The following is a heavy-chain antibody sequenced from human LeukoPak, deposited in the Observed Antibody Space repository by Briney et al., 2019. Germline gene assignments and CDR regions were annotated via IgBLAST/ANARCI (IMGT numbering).Heavy chain of an antibody. J-gene: IGHJ3*01. CDR3: ARLDDSNSRRPENDAFDV. CDR2: IYSGGDT. CDR1: GSTVKSNY. V-gene: IGHV3-66*02. D-gene: IGHD3-22*01. Sequence: GGSPRLSCAVSGSTVKSNYMSRARQAPGKGLEWVSVIYSGGDTYYADSVKGRFTISRDNSKNTVYLQMNNLRPEDTAVYYCARLDDSNSRRPENDAFDVWGQGTTVTVSS.